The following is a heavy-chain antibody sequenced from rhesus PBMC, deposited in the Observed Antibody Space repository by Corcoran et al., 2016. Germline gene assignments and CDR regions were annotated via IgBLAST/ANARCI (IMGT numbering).Heavy chain of an antibody. CDR2: IYGGSGST. J-gene: IGHJ4*01. CDR1: GGPISSSNW. Sequence: QVQLQESGPGLVKPSETLSLTCAVSGGPISSSNWWSWIRQSPGKGLEWIGYIYGGSGSTSYNPSLKSRVTSSTDTSKNQFSLKLSSVTAADTAVYYCARHGVAGTIVDYWGQGVLVTVSS. CDR3: ARHGVAGTIVDY. V-gene: IGHV4-65*01. D-gene: IGHD1-20*01.